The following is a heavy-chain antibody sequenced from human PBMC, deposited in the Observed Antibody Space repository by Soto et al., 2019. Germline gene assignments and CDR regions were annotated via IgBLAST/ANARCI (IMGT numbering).Heavy chain of an antibody. V-gene: IGHV3-21*01. CDR2: ISSSSSYI. CDR1: GFTFSSYS. D-gene: IGHD6-13*01. CDR3: ARGGPIAAAYGY. Sequence: GGSLRLSCAASGFTFSSYSMNWVRQAPGKGLEWVSSISSSSSYIYYADSVKGRFTISRDNAKNSLYLQMNSLRAEDTAVYYCARGGPIAAAYGYWGQGTLVTVSS. J-gene: IGHJ4*02.